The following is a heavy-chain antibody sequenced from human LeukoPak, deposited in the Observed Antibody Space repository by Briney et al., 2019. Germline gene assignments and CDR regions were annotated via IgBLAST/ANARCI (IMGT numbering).Heavy chain of an antibody. CDR1: GGSFSGYY. D-gene: IGHD3-16*02. CDR2: IYHSGST. Sequence: SETLSLTCAVYGGSFSGYYWGWIRQPPGKGLEWIGSIYHSGSTYYNPSLKSRVTISVDTSKNQFSLKLSSVTAADTAVYYCARDPYDYVWGSYRPFDYWGQGTLVTVSS. V-gene: IGHV4-38-2*02. CDR3: ARDPYDYVWGSYRPFDY. J-gene: IGHJ4*02.